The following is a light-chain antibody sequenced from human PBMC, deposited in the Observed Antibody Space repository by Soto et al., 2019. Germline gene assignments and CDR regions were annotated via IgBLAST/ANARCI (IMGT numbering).Light chain of an antibody. CDR2: DVS. J-gene: IGLJ2*01. CDR1: NSDVGGYNY. V-gene: IGLV2-14*03. Sequence: QSVLTQPASVSGSPGQSITISCTGTNSDVGGYNYVSWYQLHPGKAPKLLIYDVSDRPSGVSNRFSGSKSGNTASLTISGLQAEDEAHYFCSSYTSTSTLVLFGGGTKVTVL. CDR3: SSYTSTSTLVL.